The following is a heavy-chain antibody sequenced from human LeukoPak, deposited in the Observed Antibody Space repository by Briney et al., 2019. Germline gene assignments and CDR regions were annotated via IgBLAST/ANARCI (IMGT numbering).Heavy chain of an antibody. D-gene: IGHD3-22*01. CDR2: ISSNGGST. CDR3: VKGFPHYYDSSGFGAFDV. V-gene: IGHV3-64D*09. J-gene: IGHJ3*01. CDR1: GFTFSFYA. Sequence: GGSLRLSCSASGFTFSFYAMGWVRQAPGKGLEYVSAISSNGGSTYYADSVKGRFTISRDNSKNTLYLQMSSLRAVDTAVYYCVKGFPHYYDSSGFGAFDVWGQGTIVTVSS.